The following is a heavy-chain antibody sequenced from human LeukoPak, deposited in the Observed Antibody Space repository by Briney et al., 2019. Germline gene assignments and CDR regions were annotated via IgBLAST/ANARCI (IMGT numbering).Heavy chain of an antibody. V-gene: IGHV3-30*04. Sequence: GGSLRLSCAASGFTLKIYPMHWVRQTPGKGLEWLSVISHDGSDKNDADSVKGRFIISRDNSKNTVFLQLNSLRPEDTAMYYCAREGVQTTVDAFDIWGLGTMVIVSS. CDR2: ISHDGSDK. J-gene: IGHJ3*02. CDR1: GFTLKIYP. D-gene: IGHD4-17*01. CDR3: AREGVQTTVDAFDI.